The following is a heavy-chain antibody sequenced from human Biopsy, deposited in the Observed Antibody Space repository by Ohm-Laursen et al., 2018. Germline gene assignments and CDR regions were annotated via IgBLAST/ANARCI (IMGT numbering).Heavy chain of an antibody. D-gene: IGHD3-10*01. V-gene: IGHV4-4*07. CDR2: IYITGET. CDR3: ARAPPLIRGVVESWFDP. CDR1: GGYISHYY. J-gene: IGHJ5*02. Sequence: SDTLSLTCTVSGGYISHYYWTWIRQPAGQGLEWIGRIYITGETDYNPSLKSRVTMSVNSSKKQFFQKMKSVTAADSAIYYCARAPPLIRGVVESWFDPWGQGILVTVSS.